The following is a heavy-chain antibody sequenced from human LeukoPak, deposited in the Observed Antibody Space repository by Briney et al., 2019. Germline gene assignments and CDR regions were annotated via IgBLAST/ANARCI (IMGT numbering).Heavy chain of an antibody. V-gene: IGHV1-69*04. Sequence: GASVKVSCKASGGTFSSYAISWVRQAPGQGLEWMGRIIPILGIANYAQKFQGRVTITADKSTSTAYMELSSLRSEDTAVYHCARVADCSSTSCYEDNWFDPWGQGTLVTVSS. D-gene: IGHD2-2*01. CDR2: IIPILGIA. J-gene: IGHJ5*02. CDR3: ARVADCSSTSCYEDNWFDP. CDR1: GGTFSSYA.